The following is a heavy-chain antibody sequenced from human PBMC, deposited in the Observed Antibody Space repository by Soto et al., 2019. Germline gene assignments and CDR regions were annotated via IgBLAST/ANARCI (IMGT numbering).Heavy chain of an antibody. V-gene: IGHV3-48*02. CDR2: ISSSSSTI. Sequence: GGSLRLSCAASGFTFSSYSMNWVRQAPGKGLEWVSYISSSSSTIYYADSVKGRFTISRDNAKNSLYLQMNSLRDEDTAVYYCARRMIYGDYYSYYGMDVWGQGTTVTVSS. CDR1: GFTFSSYS. CDR3: ARRMIYGDYYSYYGMDV. D-gene: IGHD4-17*01. J-gene: IGHJ6*02.